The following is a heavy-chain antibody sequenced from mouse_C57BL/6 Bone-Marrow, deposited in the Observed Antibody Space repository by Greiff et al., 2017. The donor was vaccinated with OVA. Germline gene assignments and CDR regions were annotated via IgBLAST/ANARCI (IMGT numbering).Heavy chain of an antibody. J-gene: IGHJ3*01. Sequence: EVQVVESGTVLARPGASVKMSCKTSGYTFTSYWMHWVKQRPGQGLEWIGAIYPGNSDTSYNQKFKGKAKLTAVTSASTAYMELSSLTNEDSAVYYCTGGLPYGSSLFAYWGQGTLVTVSA. CDR1: GYTFTSYW. CDR2: IYPGNSDT. CDR3: TGGLPYGSSLFAY. D-gene: IGHD1-1*01. V-gene: IGHV1-5*01.